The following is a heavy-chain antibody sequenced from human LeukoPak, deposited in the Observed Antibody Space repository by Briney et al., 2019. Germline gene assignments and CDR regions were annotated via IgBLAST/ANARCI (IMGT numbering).Heavy chain of an antibody. CDR3: AKDPCSSTSCYTPTGY. V-gene: IGHV3-23*01. J-gene: IGHJ4*02. D-gene: IGHD2-2*02. CDR2: ISGSGGST. CDR1: GFTFSSYA. Sequence: PGGSLRLSCAASGFTFSSYAMSWVRQAPGKGLEWVSAISGSGGSTYYADSAKGRFTISRDNSKNTLYLQMNSLRAEDTAVYYCAKDPCSSTSCYTPTGYWGQGTLVTVSS.